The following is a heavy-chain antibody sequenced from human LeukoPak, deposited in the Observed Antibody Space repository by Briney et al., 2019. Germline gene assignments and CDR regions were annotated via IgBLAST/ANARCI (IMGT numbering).Heavy chain of an antibody. CDR3: ARDPGGDYGLDY. CDR1: GFTFRSYV. J-gene: IGHJ4*02. CDR2: IWYDGNNE. Sequence: PGGSLRLSCAASGFTFRSYVIHWVRQAAGKGLEWVALIWYDGNNEYYADSVKGRFTISRDNSKNTVYLQMNSLRAEDTAVYSCARDPGGDYGLDYWGQGTLVTVSS. D-gene: IGHD4-17*01. V-gene: IGHV3-33*01.